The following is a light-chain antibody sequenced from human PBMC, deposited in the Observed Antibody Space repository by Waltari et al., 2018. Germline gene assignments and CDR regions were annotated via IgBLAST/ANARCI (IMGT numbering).Light chain of an antibody. V-gene: IGKV1-33*01. CDR1: QDISTY. CDR2: DAS. Sequence: DIQMTQSPSSLSASVGDRVTITCQASQDISTYLNWYQQKPGKAPKLLIYDASNLETGVPSRFSGSGSGTDFTFTISSLQPEDIATYYCQQYDNLPRVTFGGGTKVEIK. J-gene: IGKJ4*01. CDR3: QQYDNLPRVT.